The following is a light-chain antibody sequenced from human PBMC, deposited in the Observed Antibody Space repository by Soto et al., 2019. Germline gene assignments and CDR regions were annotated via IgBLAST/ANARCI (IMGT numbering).Light chain of an antibody. J-gene: IGKJ1*01. CDR2: GAT. V-gene: IGKV3-15*01. CDR3: QQYSNWPWT. CDR1: RSVTTN. Sequence: ETVMTQSPATLSVSAGERATLSCRASRSVTTNLAWYQHKPGQPPRLLIFGATTRASGIPVRFSGSGSGTEFTLTISSLQSEDFAVYSCQQYSNWPWTFGQGTKVEIK.